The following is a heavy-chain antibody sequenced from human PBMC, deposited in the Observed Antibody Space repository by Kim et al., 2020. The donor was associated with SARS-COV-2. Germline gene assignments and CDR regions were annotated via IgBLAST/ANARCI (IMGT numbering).Heavy chain of an antibody. J-gene: IGHJ4*02. D-gene: IGHD5-18*01. CDR3: ARLRRGYSFYFDY. V-gene: IGHV4-39*01. Sequence: SETLTLTCTVSGGSISSSSYYWGWIRQPPGKGLEWIGSIYYSGSTYYNPTLKSRVTISVDTSKNQFSLKLSSVTAADTAVYYCARLRRGYSFYFDYWGQG. CDR2: IYYSGST. CDR1: GGSISSSSYY.